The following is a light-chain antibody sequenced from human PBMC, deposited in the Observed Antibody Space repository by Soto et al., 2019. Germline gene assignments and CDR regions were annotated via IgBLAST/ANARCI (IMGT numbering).Light chain of an antibody. J-gene: IGKJ1*01. Sequence: DIQMTQSASSLAAAVGDRVTITCRASQSISSYLNWYQQKPGKAPKLLIYAASSLQSGVPSRFSGSGSGTDFTITISSLQPEDFATYYCQQSYRTPVTFGQGTKVDIK. CDR1: QSISSY. CDR2: AAS. CDR3: QQSYRTPVT. V-gene: IGKV1-39*01.